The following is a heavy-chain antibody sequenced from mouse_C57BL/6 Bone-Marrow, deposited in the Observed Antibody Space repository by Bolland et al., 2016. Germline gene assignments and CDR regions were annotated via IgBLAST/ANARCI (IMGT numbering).Heavy chain of an antibody. V-gene: IGHV1-9*01. CDR2: ST. D-gene: IGHD2-4*01. J-gene: IGHJ4*01. CDR3: ARSVDYDGGVYYAMDY. Sequence: STNYNEKFKGKATFTADTSSNTAYMQLSSLTTEDSAIYYCARSVDYDGGVYYAMDYWGQGTS.